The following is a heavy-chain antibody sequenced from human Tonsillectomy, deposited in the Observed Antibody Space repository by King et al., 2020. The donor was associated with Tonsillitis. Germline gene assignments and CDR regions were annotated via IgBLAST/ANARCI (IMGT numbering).Heavy chain of an antibody. CDR3: ARNGGYSYALDY. CDR1: GGSISSYY. J-gene: IGHJ4*02. V-gene: IGHV4-59*01. CDR2: IYYSGST. D-gene: IGHD5-18*01. Sequence: QLQESGPGLVKPSETLSLTCTVSGGSISSYYWSWIRQPPGKGLEWIGYIYYSGSTNYNPSLKIRVTISVDTSKNQFSLKLTSVTAADTAVYYCARNGGYSYALDYWGQGTLVTVSS.